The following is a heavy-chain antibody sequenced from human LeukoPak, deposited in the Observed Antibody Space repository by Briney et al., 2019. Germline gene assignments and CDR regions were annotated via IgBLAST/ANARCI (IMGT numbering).Heavy chain of an antibody. CDR3: ARGARPYSSSWYAFDY. Sequence: GESLKISCKGSGYSFSNYWIGWVRQMPGKGLEWMGIIYPGDSDTRYSPSFQGQVTISADKSISTAYLQWSSLKASDTAMYYCARGARPYSSSWYAFDYWGQGTLVTVSS. J-gene: IGHJ4*02. CDR2: IYPGDSDT. V-gene: IGHV5-51*01. D-gene: IGHD6-13*01. CDR1: GYSFSNYW.